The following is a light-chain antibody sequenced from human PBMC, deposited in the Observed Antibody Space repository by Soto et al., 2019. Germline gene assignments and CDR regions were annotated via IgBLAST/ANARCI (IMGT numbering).Light chain of an antibody. CDR2: RAS. CDR1: QNIYSN. V-gene: IGKV3-15*01. J-gene: IGKJ1*01. CDR3: LQYHNLWA. Sequence: ILMTQSPASLSVSPGERATLSCRASQNIYSNIAWYQQRPGQAPRHLIYRASTRATGVPARFSGSGSGTEFTLTISSLQSEDFTVYSCLQYHNLWAFGQGTKVEIK.